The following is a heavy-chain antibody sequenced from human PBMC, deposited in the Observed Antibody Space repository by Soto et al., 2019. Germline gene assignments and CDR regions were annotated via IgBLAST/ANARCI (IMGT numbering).Heavy chain of an antibody. D-gene: IGHD4-17*01. Sequence: QLQLQESSSGLVKPSQTLSLTCAVSGGSISSGGYSWSWIRQPPGKGLEWIGYIYHSGSTYYNPSLKSRVTISVDRSKNQFSLKLSSVTAADTAVYYCARGDYGDNPLDYWGQGTLVTVSS. CDR1: GGSISSGGYS. V-gene: IGHV4-30-2*01. J-gene: IGHJ4*02. CDR3: ARGDYGDNPLDY. CDR2: IYHSGST.